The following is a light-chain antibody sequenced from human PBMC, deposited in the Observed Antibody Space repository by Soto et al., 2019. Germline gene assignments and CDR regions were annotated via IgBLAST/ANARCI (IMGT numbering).Light chain of an antibody. Sequence: DIQMTQSPSSLSASVGDSVTITCRASQTIAMYVNWFQQKPGKAPKPLIYTTSSLQSGVPPRFSGSGSETYFTLTISRLQPEDSATYYCQQSFTTPYTFGQGTKLEIK. CDR3: QQSFTTPYT. J-gene: IGKJ2*01. V-gene: IGKV1-39*01. CDR2: TTS. CDR1: QTIAMY.